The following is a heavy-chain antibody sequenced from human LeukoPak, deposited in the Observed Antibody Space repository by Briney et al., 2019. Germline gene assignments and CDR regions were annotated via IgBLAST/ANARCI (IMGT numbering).Heavy chain of an antibody. CDR3: ARGLGVSDYYYYYMDV. CDR1: GYTFTGYY. Sequence: ASVRVSCKASGYTFTGYYMHWVRQAPGQGLEWMGWINPNGGGTNYAQKFQGRVTMTRDTSISTAYMELSRLRSDDTAVYYCARGLGVSDYYYYYMDVWGKGTTVTVSS. D-gene: IGHD3-10*01. CDR2: INPNGGGT. J-gene: IGHJ6*03. V-gene: IGHV1-2*02.